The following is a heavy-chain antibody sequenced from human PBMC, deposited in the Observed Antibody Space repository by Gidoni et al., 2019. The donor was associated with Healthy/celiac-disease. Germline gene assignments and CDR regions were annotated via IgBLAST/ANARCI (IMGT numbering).Heavy chain of an antibody. D-gene: IGHD1-1*01. CDR2: INHSGST. CDR3: ARPLFEPELERPLDAFDI. CDR1: GGSFSGYY. Sequence: QVQLQQWGAGLLKPSETLSLTCAVYGGSFSGYYWSWIRQPPGKGLEWIGEINHSGSTNYNPSLKSRVTISVDTSKNQFSLKLSSVTAADTAVYYCARPLFEPELERPLDAFDIWGQGTMVTVSS. J-gene: IGHJ3*02. V-gene: IGHV4-34*01.